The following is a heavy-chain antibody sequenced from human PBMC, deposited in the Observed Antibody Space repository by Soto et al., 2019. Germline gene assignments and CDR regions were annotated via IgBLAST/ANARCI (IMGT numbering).Heavy chain of an antibody. V-gene: IGHV4-34*01. CDR1: GGSFSGYY. CDR3: ARKCDYFDSSGSLNWFDP. D-gene: IGHD3-22*01. J-gene: IGHJ5*02. Sequence: PSETLSLTCAAYGGSFSGYYWSWIRQPPGKGLEWIGEINHSGSTNYNPSLKSRVTISVDTSKNQFSLKLSSVTAADTAVYYCARKCDYFDSSGSLNWFDPWGQETLVTVSS. CDR2: INHSGST.